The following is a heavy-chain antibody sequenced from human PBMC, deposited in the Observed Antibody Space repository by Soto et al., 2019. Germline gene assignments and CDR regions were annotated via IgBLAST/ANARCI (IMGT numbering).Heavy chain of an antibody. D-gene: IGHD3-3*01. CDR3: ARLNDFWSGRMFDP. J-gene: IGHJ5*02. V-gene: IGHV5-51*01. CDR1: GYSLTTSW. CDR2: IYPGDSDI. Sequence: LGESLKISCQAFGYSLTTSWLGWVRQMPGKGLEWMGLIYPGDSDIKYSPSFEGQVTISADKSISTAYLQWNSLKISDTAIYYCARLNDFWSGRMFDPWGQGTLVTVSS.